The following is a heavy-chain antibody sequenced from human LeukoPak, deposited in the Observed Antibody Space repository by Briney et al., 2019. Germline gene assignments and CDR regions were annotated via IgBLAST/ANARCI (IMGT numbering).Heavy chain of an antibody. J-gene: IGHJ4*02. D-gene: IGHD1/OR15-1a*01. CDR1: GGSISSYY. V-gene: IGHV4-34*01. Sequence: SETLSLTCTVSGGSISSYYWSWIRQPPGKGLEWIGEINHSGSTNYSPSLTSRVTMSLDTSKNQFSLKLYSVTAADTAVYYCARVSGLNNFDYWGQGTLLTVSS. CDR2: INHSGST. CDR3: ARVSGLNNFDY.